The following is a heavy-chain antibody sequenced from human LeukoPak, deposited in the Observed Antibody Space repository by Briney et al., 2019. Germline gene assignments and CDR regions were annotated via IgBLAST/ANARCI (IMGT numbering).Heavy chain of an antibody. CDR3: ATRFLEWLSMAHYYYGMDV. V-gene: IGHV3-66*01. CDR2: IYSGGST. Sequence: GGSPRLSCAASGFTVSSNYMSWVRQAPGKGLEWVSVIYSGGSTYYADSVKGRFTISRDNSKNTLYLQMNSLRAEDTAVYYCATRFLEWLSMAHYYYGMDVWGQGTTVTVSS. J-gene: IGHJ6*02. CDR1: GFTVSSNY. D-gene: IGHD3-3*01.